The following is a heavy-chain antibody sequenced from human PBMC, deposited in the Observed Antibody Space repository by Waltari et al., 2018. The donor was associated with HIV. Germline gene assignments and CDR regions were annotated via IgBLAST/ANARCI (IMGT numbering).Heavy chain of an antibody. CDR2: MNPNSGNT. CDR3: ARRYDSGTNIAGY. CDR1: GYTYTSYD. Sequence: QVQLVQSGAEVKKPGASVKVSCKASGYTYTSYDINWVRQATGQGLEWMGWMNPNSGNTSYAQKFQGRVTMTRNTSISTAYMELSGLRSEDTAVYYCARRYDSGTNIAGYWGQGTLVTVSS. J-gene: IGHJ4*02. D-gene: IGHD3-10*01. V-gene: IGHV1-8*01.